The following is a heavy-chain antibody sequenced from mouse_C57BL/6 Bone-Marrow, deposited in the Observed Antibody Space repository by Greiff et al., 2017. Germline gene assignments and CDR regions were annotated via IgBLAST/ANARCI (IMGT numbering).Heavy chain of an antibody. CDR1: GYTFTSYC. Sequence: QVQLQESGAELVRPGASVKLSCKASGYTFTSYCISWVTLRTGQGLEWIDMLHPRSGNTYSNENFKGKATLTADKSSSTAYMELSSLTSEYAAVYCCAREKDNYYGSRGDWGQGTTLTVSS. CDR3: AREKDNYYGSRGD. D-gene: IGHD1-1*01. V-gene: IGHV1-81*01. CDR2: LHPRSGNT. J-gene: IGHJ2*01.